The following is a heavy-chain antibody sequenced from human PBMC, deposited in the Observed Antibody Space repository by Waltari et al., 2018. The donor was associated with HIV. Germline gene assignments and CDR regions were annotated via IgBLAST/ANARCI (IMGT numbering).Heavy chain of an antibody. Sequence: QVQLQESGPGLVKPSETLSLKCDVSGSSISIGFHWGWVRQPPGKGLEWIGSIYHSGSTYYNPSLNSRVTISVDLSKNQFSLNLTSVTAADTAVYYWARIRGGFDAWGQGVLAIVSS. V-gene: IGHV4-38-2*01. D-gene: IGHD3-10*01. CDR1: GSSISIGFH. J-gene: IGHJ5*02. CDR3: ARIRGGFDA. CDR2: IYHSGST.